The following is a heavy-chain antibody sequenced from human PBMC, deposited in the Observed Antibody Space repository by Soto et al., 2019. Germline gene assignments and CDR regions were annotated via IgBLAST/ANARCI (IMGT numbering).Heavy chain of an antibody. D-gene: IGHD1-26*01. V-gene: IGHV4-39*07. Sequence: SETLSLTCSVSGGFVSSSSYSWGWIRQSPGKGLEWIGTMYSSENTYYNPSLLSRVTISEETPKNQFSLKLSSVTAADTAVYYCARVSGSYYYGMDVWGQGTTVTVSS. CDR3: ARVSGSYYYGMDV. CDR2: MYSSENT. CDR1: GGFVSSSSYS. J-gene: IGHJ6*02.